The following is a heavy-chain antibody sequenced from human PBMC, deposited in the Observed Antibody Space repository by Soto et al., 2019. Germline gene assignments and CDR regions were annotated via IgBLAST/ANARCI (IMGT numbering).Heavy chain of an antibody. Sequence: PGGSLRLSCAASGFTFSTYAMHWVRQAPGKGLEWVAVISYDGSNKYYADSVKGRFTISRDNSKNTLYLQMNSLRAEDTAVYYCAIVLAKVVSYFDYWGQGTRVTVPQ. CDR1: GFTFSTYA. J-gene: IGHJ4*02. CDR3: AIVLAKVVSYFDY. CDR2: ISYDGSNK. V-gene: IGHV3-30-3*01.